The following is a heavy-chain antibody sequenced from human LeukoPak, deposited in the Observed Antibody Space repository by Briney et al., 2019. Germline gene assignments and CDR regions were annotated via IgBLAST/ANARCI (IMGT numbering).Heavy chain of an antibody. D-gene: IGHD3-10*01. CDR3: ARGRWYYGSGRPYYFDY. V-gene: IGHV4-39*07. CDR2: IYHSGST. J-gene: IGHJ4*02. CDR1: GGSISSYY. Sequence: SETLSLTCTVSGGSISSYYWGWIRQPPGKGLEWIGSIYHSGSTYYNPSLKSRVTISVDTSKNQFSLKLSSVTAADTAVYYCARGRWYYGSGRPYYFDYWGQGTLVTVSS.